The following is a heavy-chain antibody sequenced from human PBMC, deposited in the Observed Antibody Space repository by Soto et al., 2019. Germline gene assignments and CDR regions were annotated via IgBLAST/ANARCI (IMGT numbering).Heavy chain of an antibody. CDR1: GFSFSGYS. J-gene: IGHJ4*02. CDR3: ASSLLTPFDY. V-gene: IGHV3-48*01. D-gene: IGHD7-27*01. Sequence: GGSLRLSCASSGFSFSGYSMNLVRQAPGKGLEWLSHISRSGSSTYYADSVKGRFTISRDNAKNTLYLQMNSLRAEDTAVYYCASSLLTPFDYWGQGTLVTVSS. CDR2: ISRSGSST.